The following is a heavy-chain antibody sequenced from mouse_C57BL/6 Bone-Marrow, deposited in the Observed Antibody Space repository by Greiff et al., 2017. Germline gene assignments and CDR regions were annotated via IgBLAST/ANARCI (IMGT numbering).Heavy chain of an antibody. CDR1: GYTFTSYD. V-gene: IGHV1-85*01. CDR2: IYPRDGST. Sequence: QVQLKESGPELVKPGASVKLSCKASGYTFTSYDINWVKQRPGQGLEWIGWIYPRDGSTKYNEKFKGKATLTVDTSSSTAYMELHSLTSEDSAVYFCARESPYYYGSSYDYAMDYWGQGTSVTVSS. CDR3: ARESPYYYGSSYDYAMDY. D-gene: IGHD1-1*01. J-gene: IGHJ4*01.